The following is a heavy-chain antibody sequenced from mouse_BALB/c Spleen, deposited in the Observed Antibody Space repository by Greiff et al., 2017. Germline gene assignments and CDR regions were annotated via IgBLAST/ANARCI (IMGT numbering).Heavy chain of an antibody. CDR2: IYPGGGYT. CDR1: GYTFTNYW. J-gene: IGHJ1*01. CDR3: ARKGYYDYLYWYFDV. V-gene: IGHV1-63*02. D-gene: IGHD2-4*01. Sequence: QVQLQQSGAELVRPGTSVKISCKASGYTFTNYWLGWVKQRPGHGLEWIGDIYPGGGYTNYNEKFKGKATLTADTSSSTAYMQLSSLTSEDSAVYFCARKGYYDYLYWYFDVWGAGTTVTVSS.